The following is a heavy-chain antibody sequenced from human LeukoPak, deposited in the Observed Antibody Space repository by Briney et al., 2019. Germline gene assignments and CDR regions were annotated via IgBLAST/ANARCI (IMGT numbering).Heavy chain of an antibody. V-gene: IGHV3-74*01. CDR3: AKDLSYVPDAFDI. D-gene: IGHD3-16*01. Sequence: PGGSLRLSCAASGFTFSSYWMHWVRQAPGKGLVWVSRINSDGSSTSYADSVKGRFTISRDNAKNTLYLQMNSLRAEDTALYYCAKDLSYVPDAFDIWGQGTMVTVSS. CDR2: INSDGSST. CDR1: GFTFSSYW. J-gene: IGHJ3*02.